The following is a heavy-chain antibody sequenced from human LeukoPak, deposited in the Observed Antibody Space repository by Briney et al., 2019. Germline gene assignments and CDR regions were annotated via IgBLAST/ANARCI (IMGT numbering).Heavy chain of an antibody. D-gene: IGHD3-10*01. CDR2: ISTRSSYI. V-gene: IGHV3-21*01. J-gene: IGHJ4*02. CDR3: ARVPGLYNELRGDY. CDR1: GLAFSDYT. Sequence: GGSLRLSCAASGLAFSDYTMYWVRQAPGKGLQWISSISTRSSYISYADSVRGRFTISRDNANNSLFLHMNNLRVEDTAVYYCARVPGLYNELRGDYWGQGSQVIVSS.